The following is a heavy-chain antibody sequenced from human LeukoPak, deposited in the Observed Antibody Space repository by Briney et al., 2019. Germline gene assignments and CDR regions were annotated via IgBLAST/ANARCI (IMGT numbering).Heavy chain of an antibody. J-gene: IGHJ4*02. V-gene: IGHV3-23*01. Sequence: GGSLRLSCAASGFTFSNYAMSWVRQAPGRGLEWVSGVSVSGAHYADSVKGRFTVSRDSSKETLYLQLNSLRPEDTAVYYCAKDSNSVIMWFENWGQGTLVTVSS. CDR1: GFTFSNYA. CDR2: VSVSGA. CDR3: AKDSNSVIMWFEN. D-gene: IGHD3-10*01.